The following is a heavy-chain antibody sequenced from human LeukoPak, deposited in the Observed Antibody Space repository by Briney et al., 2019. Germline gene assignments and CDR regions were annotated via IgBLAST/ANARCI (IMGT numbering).Heavy chain of an antibody. J-gene: IGHJ4*02. CDR2: IWYDGSSK. D-gene: IGHD3-10*01. Sequence: GRSLRLSCAASGFTFSSYGMHWVRQAPGKGLEWVAVIWYDGSSKYYADSVKGRFTISRDNSKNTLYLQMNSLRAEDTAVYYCCRTNGSGSYWFVDYWGQGTLVTVSS. V-gene: IGHV3-33*01. CDR3: CRTNGSGSYWFVDY. CDR1: GFTFSSYG.